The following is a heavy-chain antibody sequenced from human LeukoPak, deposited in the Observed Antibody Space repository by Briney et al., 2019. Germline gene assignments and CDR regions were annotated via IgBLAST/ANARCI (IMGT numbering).Heavy chain of an antibody. CDR1: GGPITDYY. Sequence: ETLSPTCNVSGGPITDYYWSWIRQPPGKGLEWIGYIYFRGTTNYNPSFKSRVTISVDTSKNQFSLRLSSVTTADTAVYYCARDRFYDNSGFRRLDLWGQGALVTVSS. V-gene: IGHV4-59*01. D-gene: IGHD3-22*01. CDR3: ARDRFYDNSGFRRLDL. J-gene: IGHJ5*02. CDR2: IYFRGTT.